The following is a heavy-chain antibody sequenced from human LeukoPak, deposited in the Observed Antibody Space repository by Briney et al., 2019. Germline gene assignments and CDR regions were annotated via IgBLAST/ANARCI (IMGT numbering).Heavy chain of an antibody. CDR1: SGSISSYY. J-gene: IGHJ3*02. CDR3: ARIAVAGPYDAFDI. D-gene: IGHD6-19*01. V-gene: IGHV4-59*01. Sequence: SETLSLTCTVSSGSISSYYWNWIRQPPGKGLEWIGYIYYSGCTNYNPSLKSRLTISVDTSKNQFSPKLSSVTAADTAVYYCARIAVAGPYDAFDIWGQGTMVTVSS. CDR2: IYYSGCT.